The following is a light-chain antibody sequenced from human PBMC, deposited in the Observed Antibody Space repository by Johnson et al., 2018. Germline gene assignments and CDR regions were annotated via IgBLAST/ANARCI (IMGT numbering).Light chain of an antibody. J-gene: IGLJ1*01. Sequence: QSVLTQPPSVSAAPGQKVTISCSGSSSNIGNNYVSWYQQLPGTAPKLLIYENNKRPSGLPDRFSGSKSGTSATLGITGLQTGAEAEYYWGTWDSRLSAGNVYGTGTKVTGL. CDR3: GTWDSRLSAGNV. V-gene: IGLV1-51*02. CDR2: ENN. CDR1: SSNIGNNY.